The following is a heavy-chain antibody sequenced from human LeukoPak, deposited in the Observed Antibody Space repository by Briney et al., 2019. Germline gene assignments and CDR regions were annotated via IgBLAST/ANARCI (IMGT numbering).Heavy chain of an antibody. Sequence: GGSLRLSCAASGFTFSSYSMNWVRQAPGKGLEWVSSISSSSSYIYYADSAEGRFTISRDNSKNTLYLQMNGLRVEDTAVYYCTKDHLSGTSPYDAFGTWGQGTMVTVSS. CDR1: GFTFSSYS. CDR3: TKDHLSGTSPYDAFGT. D-gene: IGHD2-2*01. V-gene: IGHV3-21*01. CDR2: ISSSSSYI. J-gene: IGHJ3*02.